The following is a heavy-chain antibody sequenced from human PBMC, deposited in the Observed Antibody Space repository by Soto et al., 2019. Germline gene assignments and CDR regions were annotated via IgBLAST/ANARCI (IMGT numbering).Heavy chain of an antibody. CDR1: GGSISSSSYY. J-gene: IGHJ5*02. V-gene: IGHV4-39*01. CDR3: ARHFALPGLEGWFDP. CDR2: IYYSGST. Sequence: QLPLQESGPGLVKPSETLSLTCTVSGGSISSSSYYWGWIRQPPGKGLEWIGSIYYSGSTYYNPSLKSRVTISVDTSKNQFSLKLSSVTAADTAVYYCARHFALPGLEGWFDPWGQGTLVTVSS. D-gene: IGHD4-17*01.